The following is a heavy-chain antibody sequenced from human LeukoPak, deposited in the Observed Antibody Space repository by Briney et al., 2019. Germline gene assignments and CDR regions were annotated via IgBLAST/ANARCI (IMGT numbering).Heavy chain of an antibody. CDR3: TTAGSDSSGWKWRYYFDY. Sequence: GGSLRLSCVASGFTFSTFAMIWVRQPPGKGLEWVSSIFPSGGEIHYADSVRGRFTISRDNSKSILSLQMNSLKPEDTGIYYCTTAGSDSSGWKWRYYFDYWGLGTLVTVSS. CDR1: GFTFSTFA. V-gene: IGHV3-23*01. J-gene: IGHJ4*02. CDR2: IFPSGGEI. D-gene: IGHD6-19*01.